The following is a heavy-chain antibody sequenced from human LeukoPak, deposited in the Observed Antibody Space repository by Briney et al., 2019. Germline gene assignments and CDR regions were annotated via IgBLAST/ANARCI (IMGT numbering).Heavy chain of an antibody. V-gene: IGHV4-34*01. Sequence: SETLSLTCAVYGGSFSGYYWGWIRQPPGKGLEWTGEINHSGSTNYNPSLKSRVTISVDTSKNQFSLKLSSVTAADTAVYYCARGVRSGSYYTRSLHFDYWGQGTLVTVSS. CDR2: INHSGST. D-gene: IGHD3-10*01. J-gene: IGHJ4*02. CDR3: ARGVRSGSYYTRSLHFDY. CDR1: GGSFSGYY.